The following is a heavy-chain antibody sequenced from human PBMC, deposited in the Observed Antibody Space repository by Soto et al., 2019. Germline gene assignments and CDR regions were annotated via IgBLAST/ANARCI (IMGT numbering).Heavy chain of an antibody. Sequence: QVQLVESGGGVVQPGTSLRLSCAASRFTFSSYAMDWVRQAPGKGLEWVAVISHDGSEKYYGDSVKGRFTISRDNPKNTVYLQMNSLRPEDTAVYYCARAAAYFYHCYYAMDVWGQGTAVTVSS. CDR3: ARAAAYFYHCYYAMDV. CDR2: ISHDGSEK. CDR1: RFTFSSYA. J-gene: IGHJ6*02. V-gene: IGHV3-30-3*01. D-gene: IGHD6-13*01.